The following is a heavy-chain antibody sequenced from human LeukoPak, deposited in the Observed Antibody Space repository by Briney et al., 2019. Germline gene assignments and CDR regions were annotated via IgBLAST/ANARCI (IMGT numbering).Heavy chain of an antibody. CDR1: GYTFNSYD. J-gene: IGHJ6*01. V-gene: IGHV1-8*01. Sequence: ASDTVSCQASGYTFNSYDINWVGQATGQGLEWMGWMNPNRGNTDHAQKSQGTVTMTRNTSISTAYMELSSLTTEDTAVYYCARVIDDYVWDPDVWGKATTVTVSS. CDR3: ARVIDDYVWDPDV. D-gene: IGHD3-16*01. CDR2: MNPNRGNT.